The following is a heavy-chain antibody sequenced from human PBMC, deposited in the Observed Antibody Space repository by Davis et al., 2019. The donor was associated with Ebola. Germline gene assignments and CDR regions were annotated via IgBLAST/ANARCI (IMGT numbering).Heavy chain of an antibody. D-gene: IGHD3-22*01. Sequence: ASVTVSCKASGYRFTSYYMHWLRQAPGQGLEWMGIINPITCCTSYAQKFQVRVNMTRDTSTSTVYMELSSLRSEDTAVYYCAREGGRYYDSSGYVFDIWGQGTMVKVSS. CDR3: AREGGRYYDSSGYVFDI. CDR1: GYRFTSYY. J-gene: IGHJ3*02. CDR2: INPITCCT. V-gene: IGHV1-46*01.